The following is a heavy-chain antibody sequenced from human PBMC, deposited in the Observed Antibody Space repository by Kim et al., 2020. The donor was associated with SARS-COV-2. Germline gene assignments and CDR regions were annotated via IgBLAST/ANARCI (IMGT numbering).Heavy chain of an antibody. CDR2: ISYDGSNK. Sequence: GGSLRLSCAASGFTFSSYAMHWVRQAPGKGLEWVAVISYDGSNKYYADSVKGRFTISRDNSKNTLYLQMNSLRAEDTAVYYCARDPRGVYYSGYDLVSGADGMDVWGQGTTVTVSS. D-gene: IGHD5-12*01. J-gene: IGHJ6*02. CDR1: GFTFSSYA. V-gene: IGHV3-30-3*01. CDR3: ARDPRGVYYSGYDLVSGADGMDV.